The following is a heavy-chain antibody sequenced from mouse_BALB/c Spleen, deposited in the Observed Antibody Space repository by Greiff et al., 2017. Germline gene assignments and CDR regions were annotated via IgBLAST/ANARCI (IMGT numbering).Heavy chain of an antibody. CDR3: ARSGAYYRYGDYFDY. J-gene: IGHJ2*01. CDR2: ISPNNGGT. CDR1: GYTFTDYN. V-gene: IGHV1-18*01. D-gene: IGHD2-14*01. Sequence: EVQLQQSGPELVKPGASVKIPCTASGYTFTDYNMHWVKQSHGKSLEWIGDISPNNGGTIYNQKFKGKATLTVDKSSSTAYLELRSLTSEDTAVYYCARSGAYYRYGDYFDYWGQGTTLTVSS.